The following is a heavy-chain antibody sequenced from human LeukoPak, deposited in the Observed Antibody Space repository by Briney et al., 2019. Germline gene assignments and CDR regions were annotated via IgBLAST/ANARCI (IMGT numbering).Heavy chain of an antibody. Sequence: ASVKVSCKAFGYTFTSNYMHWVRQAPGQRLEWMGWINPNSGGTNYAQKFQGRVTMTTDTSISTAYMELSRLTSDDTALYYCARSSGTLDYWGQGTLVTVSS. J-gene: IGHJ4*02. D-gene: IGHD3-10*01. CDR3: ARSSGTLDY. CDR2: INPNSGGT. CDR1: GYTFTSNY. V-gene: IGHV1-2*02.